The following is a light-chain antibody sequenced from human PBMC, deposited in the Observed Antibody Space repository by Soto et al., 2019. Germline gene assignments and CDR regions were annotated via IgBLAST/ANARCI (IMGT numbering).Light chain of an antibody. CDR1: SSDVGGYNY. CDR3: SSYTSSSTVV. CDR2: DVS. Sequence: HSALTQPASVSGSPGQSITISCTGTSSDVGGYNYVSWYQQHPGKAPKLMIYDVSNRPSGVSNRFSGSKSGNTASLTISGLQAEDEADYYCSSYTSSSTVVFGGGTKLIVL. V-gene: IGLV2-14*01. J-gene: IGLJ2*01.